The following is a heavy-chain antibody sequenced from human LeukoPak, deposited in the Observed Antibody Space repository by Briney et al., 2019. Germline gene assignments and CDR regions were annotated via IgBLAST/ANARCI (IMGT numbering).Heavy chain of an antibody. J-gene: IGHJ5*02. CDR2: VSDTGDT. D-gene: IGHD3-3*01. CDR1: GVSINGNY. Sequence: SETLSLTCTVSGVSINGNYWTWIRQLPGKGLEWIGFVSDTGDTDYNPSLKSRLTISVDTSKSQLSLSLSSVTAADTALYCCARVFRGVVTSNWFDPWGQGTLVTVSS. V-gene: IGHV4-59*01. CDR3: ARVFRGVVTSNWFDP.